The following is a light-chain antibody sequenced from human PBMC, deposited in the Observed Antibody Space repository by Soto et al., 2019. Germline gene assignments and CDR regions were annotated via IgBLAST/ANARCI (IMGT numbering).Light chain of an antibody. CDR3: QQYGAQPYY. CDR1: QSVSSSY. J-gene: IGKJ2*01. CDR2: GTS. V-gene: IGKV3-20*01. Sequence: EVVLTQSPGMLSLSPGERATLSCRASQSVSSSYLGWYQQRPGQAPRLLMYGTSRRATGIPDRFSGSGSGTDFTLTISRLEPGDFAVYYCQQYGAQPYYFGQGTKLEIK.